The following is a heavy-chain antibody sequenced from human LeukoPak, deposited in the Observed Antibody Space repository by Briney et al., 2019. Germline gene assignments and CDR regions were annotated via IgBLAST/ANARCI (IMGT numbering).Heavy chain of an antibody. D-gene: IGHD1-14*01. J-gene: IGHJ4*02. CDR2: INHSGST. CDR1: GGSFSGYY. CDR3: ARNRRADY. V-gene: IGHV4-34*01. Sequence: PSETLSLTCAVYGGSFSGYYWSWIRRPPGKGLEWIGEINHSGSTNYNPSLKSRVTISVDTSKNQFSLKLSSVTAADTAVYYCARNRRADYWGQGTLVTVSS.